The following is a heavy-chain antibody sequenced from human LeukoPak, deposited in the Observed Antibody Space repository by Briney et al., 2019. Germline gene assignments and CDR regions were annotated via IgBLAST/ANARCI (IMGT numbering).Heavy chain of an antibody. CDR2: IYYSGST. CDR1: GGSVSSGSYY. Sequence: PSETLSLTCTVSGGSVSSGSYYWSWIRPPPGKGLEWIGYIYYSGSTNYNPSLKSRVTISVDTSKNQFSLKLSSVTAADTAVYYCAGYLYYYGSGSYYSGEYFQHWGQGTLVTVSS. D-gene: IGHD3-10*01. J-gene: IGHJ1*01. CDR3: AGYLYYYGSGSYYSGEYFQH. V-gene: IGHV4-61*01.